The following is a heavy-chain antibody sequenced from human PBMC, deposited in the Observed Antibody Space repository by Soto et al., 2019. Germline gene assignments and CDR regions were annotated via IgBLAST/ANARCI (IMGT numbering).Heavy chain of an antibody. Sequence: ASVKVSCKASGGTFDSYVISWLRQAPGQGLEWMGGIMPIFGTPNYAQKFRGRVTISADESTSTAYLGLSSLTSDDTAVHYCARVHSSGIFYFVDPWGQGTLVTVSS. D-gene: IGHD3-10*01. CDR2: IMPIFGTP. V-gene: IGHV1-69*13. CDR1: GGTFDSYV. CDR3: ARVHSSGIFYFVDP. J-gene: IGHJ5*02.